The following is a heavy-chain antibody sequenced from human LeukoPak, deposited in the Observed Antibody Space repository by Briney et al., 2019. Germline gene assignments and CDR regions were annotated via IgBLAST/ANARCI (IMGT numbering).Heavy chain of an antibody. D-gene: IGHD1-26*01. V-gene: IGHV3-53*01. J-gene: IGHJ4*02. CDR1: GFTVSNNY. CDR3: ARTQTGTYSFFDF. Sequence: GGSLRLSCAASGFTVSNNYMSWVRQAPGKGLEWVSDIYSGGSTYYADSVKGRFTISRDNSKNTLYLQMNSLRGEDTAVYYCARTQTGTYSFFDFWGQGSLVTVSS. CDR2: IYSGGST.